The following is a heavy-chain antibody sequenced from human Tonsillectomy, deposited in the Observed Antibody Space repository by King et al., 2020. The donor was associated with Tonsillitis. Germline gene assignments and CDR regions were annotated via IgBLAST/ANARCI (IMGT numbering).Heavy chain of an antibody. CDR3: TATYYYGSGSGYYFDY. Sequence: QLVQSGGGLGQPGRSLRLSCTSSGFNFAEYAMKWFRLAPGKGLEWVGFIRSKDYGGTTEYAAPMKGRFTISRDDSKSIAYLQMNSLKTEDTAVYYCTATYYYGSGSGYYFDYWGQGTLVTVSS. D-gene: IGHD3-10*01. J-gene: IGHJ4*02. V-gene: IGHV3-49*03. CDR2: IRSKDYGGTT. CDR1: GFNFAEYA.